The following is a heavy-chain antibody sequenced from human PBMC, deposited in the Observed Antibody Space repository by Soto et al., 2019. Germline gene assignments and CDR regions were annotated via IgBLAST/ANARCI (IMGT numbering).Heavy chain of an antibody. J-gene: IGHJ4*02. CDR3: ARGRVEDSSGWATYFDY. D-gene: IGHD6-19*01. CDR2: INTNGVNT. CDR1: GFTFSGYS. V-gene: IGHV3-64*01. Sequence: EVQLVESGGGLVQPGGSLRLSCAASGFTFSGYSMFWVRQAPGKGLEYVSAINTNGVNTFYAKSVKGRFTISRDNSKNTMYLKMGSLRAADMAVYYCARGRVEDSSGWATYFDYWGQGTLVPVSS.